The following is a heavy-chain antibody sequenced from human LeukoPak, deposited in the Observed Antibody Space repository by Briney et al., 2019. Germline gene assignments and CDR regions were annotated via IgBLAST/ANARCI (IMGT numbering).Heavy chain of an antibody. CDR3: ARGAGKGIAAAGGVDY. J-gene: IGHJ4*02. CDR2: INPSGGST. D-gene: IGHD6-13*01. Sequence: GASVKVSCKASGYTFTSYYMHWVRQAPGQGLEWMGIINPSGGSTSYAQKFQGRVTMTRDMSTSTVYMELSSLRSEDMAVYYCARGAGKGIAAAGGVDYWGQGTLVTVSS. V-gene: IGHV1-46*01. CDR1: GYTFTSYY.